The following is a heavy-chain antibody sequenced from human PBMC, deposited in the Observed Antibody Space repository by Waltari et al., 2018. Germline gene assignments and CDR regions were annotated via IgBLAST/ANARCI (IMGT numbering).Heavy chain of an antibody. CDR3: ARQVGYSSGWYPGGSGYYFDY. V-gene: IGHV1-18*01. D-gene: IGHD6-19*01. Sequence: QVQLVQSGAEVKKPGASVKVSCKASGYTFTSYGISWVRQAPGQGLEWMGWISAYNGNTNYAQKLQGRVTMTTDTSTSTAYMELRSLRSDDTAVYYCARQVGYSSGWYPGGSGYYFDYWGQGTLVTVSS. CDR2: ISAYNGNT. CDR1: GYTFTSYG. J-gene: IGHJ4*02.